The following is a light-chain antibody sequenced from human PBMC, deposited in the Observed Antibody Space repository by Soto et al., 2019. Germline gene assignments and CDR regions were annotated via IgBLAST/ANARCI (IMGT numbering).Light chain of an antibody. V-gene: IGKV1-5*01. CDR2: DAS. CDR1: QSISSW. J-gene: IGKJ2*01. Sequence: DIQMTQSPSTLSASVGERVTIACRASQSISSWLAWYQQKPGKAPKLLIYDASSLESGVPSRFSGSGSGTEFTLTISSLQPDDFATYYCQQYHSYSNTFGQGTKLEIK. CDR3: QQYHSYSNT.